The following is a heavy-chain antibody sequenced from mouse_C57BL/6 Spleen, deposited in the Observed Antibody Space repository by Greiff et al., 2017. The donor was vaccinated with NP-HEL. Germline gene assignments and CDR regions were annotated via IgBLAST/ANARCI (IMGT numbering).Heavy chain of an antibody. D-gene: IGHD2-4*01. J-gene: IGHJ1*03. Sequence: DVKLVESEGGLVQPGSSMKLSCTASGFTFSDYYMAWVRQVPEKGLEWVANINYDGSSTYYLDSLKSRFIISRDNAKNILYLQMSSLKSEDTATYYCARDDYDWYFDVWGTGTTVTVSS. CDR1: GFTFSDYY. CDR2: INYDGSST. V-gene: IGHV5-16*01. CDR3: ARDDYDWYFDV.